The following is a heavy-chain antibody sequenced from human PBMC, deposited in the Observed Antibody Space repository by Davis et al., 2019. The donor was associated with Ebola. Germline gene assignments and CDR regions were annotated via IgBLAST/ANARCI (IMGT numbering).Heavy chain of an antibody. D-gene: IGHD1-7*01. Sequence: SVKVSCKASGGTFSSYAISWVRQAPGQGLEWMGGIIPIFGTANYAQKFQGRVTITADESTSTAYMELSSLRSEDTAVYYCARGGLELGDWFDPWGQGTLVTVSS. CDR1: GGTFSSYA. V-gene: IGHV1-69*13. CDR3: ARGGLELGDWFDP. J-gene: IGHJ5*02. CDR2: IIPIFGTA.